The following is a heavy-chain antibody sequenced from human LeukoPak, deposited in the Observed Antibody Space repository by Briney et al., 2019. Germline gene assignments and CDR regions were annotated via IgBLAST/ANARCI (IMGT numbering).Heavy chain of an antibody. D-gene: IGHD6-19*01. Sequence: GGSLRLSCAASGFTFSSQAMSGVRQAPGKGLEGFSGIRGSGGSTYYADSVEGRFTISRDNSKNTLYLQMNSLRAEDTAVYYCAKQSSSGWYPYYFDYWGQGTLVTVSS. CDR2: IRGSGGST. CDR1: GFTFSSQA. V-gene: IGHV3-23*01. J-gene: IGHJ4*02. CDR3: AKQSSSGWYPYYFDY.